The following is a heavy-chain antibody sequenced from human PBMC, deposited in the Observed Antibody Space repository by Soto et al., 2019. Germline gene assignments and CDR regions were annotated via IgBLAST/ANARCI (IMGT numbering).Heavy chain of an antibody. CDR2: IIPIFGTA. V-gene: IGHV1-69*13. J-gene: IGHJ6*02. CDR3: ARGEAARSYYYYYYGMDV. Sequence: EASVKVSCKASGGTFSSYAISWVRQAPGQGLEWMGGIIPIFGTANYAQKFQGRVTITADESTSTAYMELSSLRSEDTAVYYCARGEAARSYYYYYYGMDVWGQGTTVTVSS. D-gene: IGHD6-6*01. CDR1: GGTFSSYA.